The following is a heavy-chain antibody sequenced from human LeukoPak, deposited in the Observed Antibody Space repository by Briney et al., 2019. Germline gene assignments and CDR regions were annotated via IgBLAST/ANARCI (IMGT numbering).Heavy chain of an antibody. CDR3: ARDLELTYYDSSGYDY. V-gene: IGHV3-74*01. Sequence: PGGSLRLSCAASGFTFSSYGMHWVRQVPGKGLVWVSRINGDGSSTSYADSVKGRFTISGDNAKNTLYLQMNSLRAEDTAVYYCARDLELTYYDSSGYDYWGQGTPVTVSS. D-gene: IGHD3-22*01. J-gene: IGHJ4*02. CDR1: GFTFSSYG. CDR2: INGDGSST.